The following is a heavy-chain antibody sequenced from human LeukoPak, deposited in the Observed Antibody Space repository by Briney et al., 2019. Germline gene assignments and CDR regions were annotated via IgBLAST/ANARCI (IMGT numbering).Heavy chain of an antibody. Sequence: PRASVKVSCKAFGGTFTSYTINWVRQAPGQGLEWMGWILPILDIANHAQKFQDRATITADKSTSTAYMELSNLRSEDTAVYYCATADTYSYDGSAYYYTYWGQGTLVTVSS. CDR2: ILPILDIA. CDR1: GGTFTSYT. D-gene: IGHD3-22*01. CDR3: ATADTYSYDGSAYYYTY. J-gene: IGHJ4*02. V-gene: IGHV1-69*02.